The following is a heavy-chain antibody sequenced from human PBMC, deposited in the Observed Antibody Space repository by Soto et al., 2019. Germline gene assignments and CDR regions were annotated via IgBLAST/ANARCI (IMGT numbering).Heavy chain of an antibody. D-gene: IGHD6-19*01. CDR2: ISYDGSNK. CDR3: AKDRVRIAVAAPFDY. V-gene: IGHV3-30*18. CDR1: GFTFSSYG. Sequence: QVQLVESGGGVVQPGRSLRLSCAASGFTFSSYGMHWVRQAPGKGLEWVAVISYDGSNKYYADSVKGRFTISRHNSKNTLYLQMNSLRAEDTAVYYGAKDRVRIAVAAPFDYWGQGTLVTVSS. J-gene: IGHJ4*02.